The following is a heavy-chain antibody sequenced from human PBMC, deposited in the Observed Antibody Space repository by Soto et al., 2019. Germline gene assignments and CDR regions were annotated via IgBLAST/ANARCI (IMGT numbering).Heavy chain of an antibody. CDR3: ARAWGFYFDF. J-gene: IGHJ4*02. Sequence: ALEMLSLRRSVLGGNISSYGLSWIRQPPGKGLEWIGYIYYSGSTNYNPSLKSRVTISVDTSKNQFSLKLSSVTAADTAVYYCARAWGFYFDFWARGILVTVSS. D-gene: IGHD1-26*01. CDR2: IYYSGST. V-gene: IGHV4-59*01. CDR1: GGNISSYG.